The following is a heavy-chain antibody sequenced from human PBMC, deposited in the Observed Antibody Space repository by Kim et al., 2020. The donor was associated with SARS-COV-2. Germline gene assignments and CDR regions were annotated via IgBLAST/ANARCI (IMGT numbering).Heavy chain of an antibody. CDR3: AMTVARGYISPTWFDP. J-gene: IGHJ5*02. Sequence: SVKGRFTISRDNSKNTLYLQMNSLRAEDTAVYYCAMTVARGYISPTWFDPWGQGTLVTVSS. V-gene: IGHV3-23*01. D-gene: IGHD6-13*01.